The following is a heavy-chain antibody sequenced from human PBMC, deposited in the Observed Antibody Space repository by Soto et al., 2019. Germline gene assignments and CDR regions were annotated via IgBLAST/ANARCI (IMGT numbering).Heavy chain of an antibody. V-gene: IGHV4-31*03. Sequence: QVQLQESGPGLVKPSQTLTLTCTVSGGSISSGGYYWSWIRQHPGKGLESIGYIYYGGSTYYNPSLKSRVTISVDTAKNKFSLKLSSVTAADTAVYYCAREQSYGWSVDVWGQGTTVTVSS. CDR2: IYYGGST. CDR1: GGSISSGGYY. CDR3: AREQSYGWSVDV. J-gene: IGHJ6*02. D-gene: IGHD5-18*01.